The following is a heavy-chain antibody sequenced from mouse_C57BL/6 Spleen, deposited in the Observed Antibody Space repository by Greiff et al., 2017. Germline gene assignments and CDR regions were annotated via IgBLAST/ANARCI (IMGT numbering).Heavy chain of an antibody. CDR2: IWSGGST. J-gene: IGHJ4*01. CDR1: GFSLTSYG. D-gene: IGHD2-1*01. Sequence: VKLQESGPGLVQPSQSLSITCTVSGFSLTSYGVHWVRQSPGQGLEWLGVIWSGGSTAYNAAFISRLSISKDNSKSQVFFKMNSLQADDTAIYYCAREGGNYVNAMDYWGQGTSVTVSS. V-gene: IGHV2-2*01. CDR3: AREGGNYVNAMDY.